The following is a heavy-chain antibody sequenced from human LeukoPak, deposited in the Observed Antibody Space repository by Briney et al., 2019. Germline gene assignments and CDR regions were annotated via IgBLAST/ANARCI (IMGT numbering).Heavy chain of an antibody. Sequence: SETLSLTCSVSGASITSYYWSWIRQPAGKGLEWIGRIYSNGRTDYNPSLKSRVTISVDKSKNQLSLKLNSVTAADTAVYYCARDLHCTTTTCYWFDPWGRGILVTVSS. CDR2: IYSNGRT. V-gene: IGHV4-4*07. D-gene: IGHD2-2*01. CDR3: ARDLHCTTTTCYWFDP. CDR1: GASITSYY. J-gene: IGHJ5*02.